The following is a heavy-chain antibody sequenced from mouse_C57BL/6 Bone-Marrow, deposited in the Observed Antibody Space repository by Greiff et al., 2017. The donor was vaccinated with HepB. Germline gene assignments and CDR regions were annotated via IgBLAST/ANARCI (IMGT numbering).Heavy chain of an antibody. D-gene: IGHD2-3*01. CDR2: IDPETGGT. J-gene: IGHJ4*01. Sequence: VQLQQSGAELVRPGASVTLSCKASGYTFTDYEMHWVKQTPVHGLEWIGAIDPETGGTAYNQKFKGKAILTADKSSSTAYMELRSLTSEDSAVYYGTRSEDGYYLYYAMDYWGQGTSVTVSS. V-gene: IGHV1-15*01. CDR3: TRSEDGYYLYYAMDY. CDR1: GYTFTDYE.